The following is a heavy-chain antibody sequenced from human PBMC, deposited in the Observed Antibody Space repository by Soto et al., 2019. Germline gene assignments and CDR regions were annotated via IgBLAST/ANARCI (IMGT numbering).Heavy chain of an antibody. CDR1: GGSISSYY. CDR3: ARTRRYGSSSYVMDV. Sequence: PSETLSLTCTVSGGSISSYYWSWIRQPAGKGLEWIGRIYTSGSTNYNPSLRSRITMSVDTPKNQFSLKLTSVTAADTAVYYCARTRRYGSSSYVMDVWGQGTTVTVSS. CDR2: IYTSGST. J-gene: IGHJ6*02. D-gene: IGHD1-26*01. V-gene: IGHV4-4*07.